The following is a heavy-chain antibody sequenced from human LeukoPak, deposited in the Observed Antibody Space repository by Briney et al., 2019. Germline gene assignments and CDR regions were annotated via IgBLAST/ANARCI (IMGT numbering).Heavy chain of an antibody. D-gene: IGHD3-10*01. Sequence: GGSLRLSCAASGFTFSSYAMSWVRQAPGQGLEYISSITGSGKTTYYADSVKGRFTISRDNSKNTLYLQMNSLRAEDTAVYYCAKSTGESTYYYDYWGQGTLVTVSS. CDR3: AKSTGESTYYYDY. CDR2: ITGSGKTT. J-gene: IGHJ4*02. CDR1: GFTFSSYA. V-gene: IGHV3-23*01.